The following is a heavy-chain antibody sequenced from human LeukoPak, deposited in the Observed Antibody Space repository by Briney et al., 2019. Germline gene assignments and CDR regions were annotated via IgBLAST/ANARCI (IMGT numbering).Heavy chain of an antibody. CDR3: AKDVGYDPDGMGV. D-gene: IGHD2-2*01. J-gene: IGHJ6*02. V-gene: IGHV3-9*01. CDR1: GFTFDDYA. Sequence: GGSLRLSCAASGFTFDDYAMHWVRQAPGKGLEWVSGINWNSGSIGYADSVKGRFTISRDNAKNSLYLQMNSLRAEDAALYYCAKDVGYDPDGMGVWGQGTTVTVSS. CDR2: INWNSGSI.